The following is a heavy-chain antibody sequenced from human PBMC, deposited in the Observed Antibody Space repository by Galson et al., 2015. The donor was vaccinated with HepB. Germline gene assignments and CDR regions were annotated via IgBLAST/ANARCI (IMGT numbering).Heavy chain of an antibody. V-gene: IGHV1-46*04. J-gene: IGHJ6*02. CDR2: INPSGGST. Sequence: SVKVSCKASGYTFTSYYMHWVRQAPGQGLEWMGIINPSGGSTSYAQKLQGRVTMTRDTSTSTVYMELSSLRSEDTAVYYCARGYCSSTSCPGMDVWGQGTTVTVSS. D-gene: IGHD2-2*01. CDR3: ARGYCSSTSCPGMDV. CDR1: GYTFTSYY.